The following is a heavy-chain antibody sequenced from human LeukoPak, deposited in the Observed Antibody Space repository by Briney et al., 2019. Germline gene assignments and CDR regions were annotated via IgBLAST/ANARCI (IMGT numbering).Heavy chain of an antibody. CDR1: GFTFSGYG. Sequence: AGGSLRLSCAASGFTFSGYGMHWVRQAPGKGLEWVAVIWYDGSNKYYADSVKGRFSISRDNAKNTLYLQMNSLRAEDTAVYYCVRDEVGTTVTTSYFQHWGQGALVTVSS. V-gene: IGHV3-33*01. CDR3: VRDEVGTTVTTSYFQH. J-gene: IGHJ1*01. D-gene: IGHD4-17*01. CDR2: IWYDGSNK.